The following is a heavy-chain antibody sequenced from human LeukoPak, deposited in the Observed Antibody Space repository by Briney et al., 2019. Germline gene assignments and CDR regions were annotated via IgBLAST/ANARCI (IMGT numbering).Heavy chain of an antibody. CDR2: IYYSGST. CDR3: AREHYYDSSGFYDY. CDR1: GGSISSYY. D-gene: IGHD3-22*01. J-gene: IGHJ4*02. V-gene: IGHV4-59*01. Sequence: SETLSLTCTVSGGSISSYYWSWIRQPPGKGLEWIGYIYYSGSTNYNPSLKSRVTISVDTSKNRFSLKLSSVTAADTAVYYCAREHYYDSSGFYDYWGQGTLVTVSS.